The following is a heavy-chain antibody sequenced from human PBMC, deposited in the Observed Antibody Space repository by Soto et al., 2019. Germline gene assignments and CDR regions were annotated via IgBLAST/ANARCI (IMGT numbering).Heavy chain of an antibody. CDR3: ATGSFTSTGGRIGYHYNAMDV. CDR2: IIPIFGPA. Sequence: QVQLVQSGPEVKKPGSSVKVSCKSSGGTFSSHSINWVRQAPGQGLEWMGGIIPIFGPANFAKKFQGRVTITADESTTTAYMELSSLTSEDTAVYYCATGSFTSTGGRIGYHYNAMDVWGQGTTVTVSS. V-gene: IGHV1-69*01. J-gene: IGHJ6*02. D-gene: IGHD1-1*01. CDR1: GGTFSSHS.